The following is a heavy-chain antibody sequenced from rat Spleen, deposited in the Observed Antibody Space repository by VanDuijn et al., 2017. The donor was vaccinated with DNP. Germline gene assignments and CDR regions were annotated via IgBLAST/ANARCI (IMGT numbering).Heavy chain of an antibody. Sequence: EVQLVESGGGLVQPGRSLKLSCAASGFTFSDYYMAWVRQAPKKGLEWVATISYDGSSTYYRDSVKGRFTVSRDDSTSTLYLQMDSLRSEDTATYYCTRGGTYYFDYWGQGVIVTVSS. CDR1: GFTFSDYY. CDR2: ISYDGSST. CDR3: TRGGTYYFDY. V-gene: IGHV5-7*01. D-gene: IGHD4-3*01. J-gene: IGHJ2*01.